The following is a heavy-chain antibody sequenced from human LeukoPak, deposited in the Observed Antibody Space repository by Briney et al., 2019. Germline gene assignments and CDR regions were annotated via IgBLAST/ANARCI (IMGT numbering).Heavy chain of an antibody. Sequence: GASVKVSCKASGYTFTSYGISWVRQAPGQGLEWMGWISAYNGNTNYAQKLQGRVTMTTDTSTSTAYMELRSLRSDDTAVYYCARDRVVVVPAASGDDVCDIWGQGTMVTVSS. V-gene: IGHV1-18*01. J-gene: IGHJ3*02. CDR2: ISAYNGNT. CDR1: GYTFTSYG. D-gene: IGHD2-2*01. CDR3: ARDRVVVVPAASGDDVCDI.